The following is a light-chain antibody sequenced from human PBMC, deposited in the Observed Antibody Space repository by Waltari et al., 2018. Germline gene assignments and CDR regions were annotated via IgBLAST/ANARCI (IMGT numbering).Light chain of an antibody. Sequence: QSVLTQPPSASGTPGQRVTISCSGRASNIGGNVVNWYQQFPGKAPKLVIYRNDQRAAWFPDRFSGSKSGTSASLAISGLQSEDEADYYCAAWDDSPNGHWVFGGGTKVTVL. CDR2: RND. CDR3: AAWDDSPNGHWV. CDR1: ASNIGGNV. V-gene: IGLV1-44*01. J-gene: IGLJ3*02.